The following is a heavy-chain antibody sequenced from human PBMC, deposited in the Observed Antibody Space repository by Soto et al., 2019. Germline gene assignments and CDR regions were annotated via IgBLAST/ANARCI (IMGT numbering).Heavy chain of an antibody. D-gene: IGHD3-10*01. CDR3: ARDAISMVRGTNNRFDH. Sequence: VQLLESGGGLVQPGGSLRLSCEASGFTFSDHAMSWVRQAPGKGLAWVSALSGNGIATYYADSVKGRFTISRDNSKNTLYLQMNRLRADDTAVYYCARDAISMVRGTNNRFDHWGQGTLVTVSS. CDR1: GFTFSDHA. CDR2: LSGNGIAT. V-gene: IGHV3-23*01. J-gene: IGHJ5*02.